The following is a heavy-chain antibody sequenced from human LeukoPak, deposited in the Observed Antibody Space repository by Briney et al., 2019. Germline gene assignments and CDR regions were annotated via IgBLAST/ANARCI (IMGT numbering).Heavy chain of an antibody. CDR1: GFTFSSYG. J-gene: IGHJ4*02. CDR3: ASRLWFGEQPDY. Sequence: GGSLRLSCAASGFTFSSYGMHWVRQAPGKGLEWVAVISYDGSKKYYADSVKGRFTISRDNSKNTLYLQMNSLRAEDTAVYYCASRLWFGEQPDYWGQGTLATVSS. V-gene: IGHV3-30*03. D-gene: IGHD3-10*01. CDR2: ISYDGSKK.